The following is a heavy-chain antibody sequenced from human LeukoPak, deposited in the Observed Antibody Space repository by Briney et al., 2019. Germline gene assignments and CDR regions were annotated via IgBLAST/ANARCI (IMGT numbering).Heavy chain of an antibody. D-gene: IGHD6-19*01. CDR3: ARDQGSSGWYAFDY. CDR1: GGSISSYY. Sequence: SETLSLTCTVSGGSISSYYWRWIRQPPRKGLEWIGYIYYSGSTNYNPSLKSRVTISVDTSKNQFSLKLSSVTAADTAVYYCARDQGSSGWYAFDYWGQGTLVTVSS. J-gene: IGHJ4*02. V-gene: IGHV4-59*01. CDR2: IYYSGST.